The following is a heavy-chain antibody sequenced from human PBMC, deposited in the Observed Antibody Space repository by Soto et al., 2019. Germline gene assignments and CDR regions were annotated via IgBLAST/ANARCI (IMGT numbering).Heavy chain of an antibody. CDR1: GFTFGDYA. V-gene: IGHV3-49*03. Sequence: GGSLRLSCTASGFTFGDYAMSWFRQAPGKGLEWVGFIRSKAYGGTTEYAASVKGRFTISRDDSKSIAYLQMNSLKTEDTAVYYCTMYPQDYGDYTVKTSEGGYYMDVWGKGTTVTVSS. D-gene: IGHD4-17*01. CDR2: IRSKAYGGTT. CDR3: TMYPQDYGDYTVKTSEGGYYMDV. J-gene: IGHJ6*03.